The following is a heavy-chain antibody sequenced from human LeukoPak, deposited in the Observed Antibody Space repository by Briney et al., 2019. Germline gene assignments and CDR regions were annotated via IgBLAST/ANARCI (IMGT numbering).Heavy chain of an antibody. CDR1: GDSISSYY. D-gene: IGHD2-2*01. Sequence: SETLSLTCTVSGDSISSYYWSWTRQPPGKGLEWIGYIYYSGSTNYNPSLKSRVTISIDTSKNQFSLKLTSVTAADTAVYYCARGEGASCWFDYWGQGTLVTVSS. J-gene: IGHJ4*02. CDR2: IYYSGST. V-gene: IGHV4-59*01. CDR3: ARGEGASCWFDY.